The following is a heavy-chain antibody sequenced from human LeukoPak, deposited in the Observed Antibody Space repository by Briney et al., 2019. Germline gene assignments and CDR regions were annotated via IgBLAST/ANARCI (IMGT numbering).Heavy chain of an antibody. J-gene: IGHJ6*02. CDR3: ARDLYYYGMDV. V-gene: IGHV3-30*03. Sequence: PGRSLRLSCVASGFTFSSYGMHWVRQAPGKGLEWEAFISYNGSNRYYVDSVKGRFTISRDNSKNTLYLQMNSLRAEDTAVYYCARDLYYYGMDVWGQGTTVTVSS. CDR1: GFTFSSYG. CDR2: ISYNGSNR.